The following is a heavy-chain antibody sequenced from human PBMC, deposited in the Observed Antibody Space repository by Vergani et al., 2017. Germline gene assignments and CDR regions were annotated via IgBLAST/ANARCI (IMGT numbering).Heavy chain of an antibody. CDR3: ARDSGSSWYYYYYGMDV. J-gene: IGHJ6*02. CDR1: GGTFSSYA. V-gene: IGHV1-69*13. D-gene: IGHD6-13*01. Sequence: QVQLVQSGAEVKKPGSSVKVSCKASGGTFSSYAISWVRQATGQGLEWMGRIIPIFGTANYAQQFQGRVTITADESTSTAYMELSSLRSEDTAVYYCARDSGSSWYYYYYGMDVWGQGTTVTVSS. CDR2: IIPIFGTA.